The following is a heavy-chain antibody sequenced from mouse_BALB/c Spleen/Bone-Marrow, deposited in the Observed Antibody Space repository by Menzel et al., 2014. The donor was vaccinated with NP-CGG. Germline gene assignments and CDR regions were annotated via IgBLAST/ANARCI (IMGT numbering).Heavy chain of an antibody. V-gene: IGHV1S135*01. J-gene: IGHJ3*01. D-gene: IGHD2-1*01. CDR3: ASYGNYGWFAD. CDR1: GYAFTSYN. Sequence: EVHLVESGPELVKPGASVEVSCKASGYAFTSYNMYWVKQSHGKSLEWIGYIDPYNGGTNYYQKFKGKATLTVDKSSSTAYMHLNSLTSEDSAVYYGASYGNYGWFADWGQGTLVTVSA. CDR2: IDPYNGGT.